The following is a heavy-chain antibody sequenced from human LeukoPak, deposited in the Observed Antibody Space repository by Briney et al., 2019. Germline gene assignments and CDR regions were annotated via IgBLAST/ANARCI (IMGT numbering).Heavy chain of an antibody. D-gene: IGHD1-26*01. J-gene: IGHJ4*02. CDR2: ISWNSGSI. V-gene: IGHV3-9*01. CDR1: GFTFDDYA. CDR3: AKDVAVEGATSFGY. Sequence: GGSLRLSCAASGFTFDDYAMHWVRQAPGKGLEWVSGISWNSGSIGYADSVKGRFTISRDNAKNSLYLQMNSLRAEDTALYYCAKDVAVEGATSFGYWGQGTLVTVSS.